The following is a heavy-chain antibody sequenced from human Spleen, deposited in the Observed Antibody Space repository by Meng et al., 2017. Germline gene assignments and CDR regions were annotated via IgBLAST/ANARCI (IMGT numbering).Heavy chain of an antibody. D-gene: IGHD3-22*01. CDR1: GFTFSSYA. CDR2: ISGSGGST. CDR3: ARDHDSSDITPDWFDP. Sequence: GESLKISCAASGFTFSSYAMSWVRQAPGKGLEWVSAISGSGGSTYYADSVKGRFTISRDNAKNTLYLQMNSLRAEDTAVYFCARDHDSSDITPDWFDPWGQGTLVTVSS. J-gene: IGHJ5*02. V-gene: IGHV3-23*01.